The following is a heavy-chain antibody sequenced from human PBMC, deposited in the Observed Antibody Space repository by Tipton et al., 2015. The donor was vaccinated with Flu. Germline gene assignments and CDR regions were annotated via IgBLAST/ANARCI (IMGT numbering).Heavy chain of an antibody. CDR3: ARSIVHSGSYYFDY. Sequence: SLRLSCAASGFTFSSYSMNWVRQAPGKGLEWVSSISSSSSYIYYADSVKGRFTISRDNAKNSLYLQMNSLRAEDTAVYYCARSIVHSGSYYFDYWGQGTLVTVSS. CDR1: GFTFSSYS. V-gene: IGHV3-21*01. CDR2: ISSSSSYI. J-gene: IGHJ4*02. D-gene: IGHD1-26*01.